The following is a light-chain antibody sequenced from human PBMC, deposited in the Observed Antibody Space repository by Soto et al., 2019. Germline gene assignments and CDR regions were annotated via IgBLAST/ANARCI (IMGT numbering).Light chain of an antibody. CDR1: QSVSSY. J-gene: IGKJ1*01. V-gene: IGKV3-11*01. Sequence: EIVLTQSPATLSLSPGERATLSCRASQSVSSYLAWYQQKPGQAPRLLIYDASNRATGIPARFSGSGSGTDFTLTITNLQPEDFATYYCQHSYVTPWTFGQGTKVEIK. CDR3: QHSYVTPWT. CDR2: DAS.